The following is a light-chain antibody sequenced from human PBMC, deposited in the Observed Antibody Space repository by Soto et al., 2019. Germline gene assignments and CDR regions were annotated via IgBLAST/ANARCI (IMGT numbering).Light chain of an antibody. CDR1: SSNIGAGYD. Sequence: QSVLTQPPSVSGAPGQRVTISCTGSSSNIGAGYDVHWYQQLPGTAPKLLIYGNSNRPSGVPDRFSGSKSGTSASLAITGLQAEDEADYYCQSYDSSLSVHVFGTGTKVT. CDR2: GNS. J-gene: IGLJ1*01. CDR3: QSYDSSLSVHV. V-gene: IGLV1-40*01.